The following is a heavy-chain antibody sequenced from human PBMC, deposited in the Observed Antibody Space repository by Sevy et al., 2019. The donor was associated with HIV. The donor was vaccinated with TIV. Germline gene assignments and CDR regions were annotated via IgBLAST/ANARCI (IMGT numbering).Heavy chain of an antibody. V-gene: IGHV4-59*08. D-gene: IGHD1-1*01. CDR2: ISYNGHI. J-gene: IGHJ4*02. CDR3: AGENAWGRGYS. CDR1: GGSITSLY. Sequence: SETLSLTCTVSGGSITSLYWNWIRQPPGKGLEWIANISYNGHINYNPSLKSRVTLSPDTSKNQFSLRLSSVTAADTAMYYCAGENAWGRGYSWGQGTLVTVSS.